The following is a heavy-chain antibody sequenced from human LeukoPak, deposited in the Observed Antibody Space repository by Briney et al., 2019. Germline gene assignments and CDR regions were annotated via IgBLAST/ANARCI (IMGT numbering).Heavy chain of an antibody. J-gene: IGHJ4*02. CDR3: ATAFWGSIEVLMSPHLHFGY. D-gene: IGHD2/OR15-2a*01. Sequence: SETLSLTCAVYGGSFSGYHWSWIRQPPGKGLEWIGEINHSGSTKYNPSLKSRVTISVDTSKKQFSLKVTSVTAADTAVYYCATAFWGSIEVLMSPHLHFGYWGQGALVTVSS. CDR2: INHSGST. CDR1: GGSFSGYH. V-gene: IGHV4-34*01.